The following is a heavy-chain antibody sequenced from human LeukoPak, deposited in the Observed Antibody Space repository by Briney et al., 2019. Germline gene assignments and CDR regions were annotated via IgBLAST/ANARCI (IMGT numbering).Heavy chain of an antibody. CDR2: IYYSGST. D-gene: IGHD3-10*01. CDR3: ASGEGGEFFDY. V-gene: IGHV4-59*01. J-gene: IGHJ4*02. Sequence: SETLSLTCTVSGGSISSYYWSWIRQPPGEGLEWIGYIYYSGSTNYNPSLKSRVTISVDTSKNQFSLKLSSVTAADTAVYYCASGEGGEFFDYWGQGTLVTVSS. CDR1: GGSISSYY.